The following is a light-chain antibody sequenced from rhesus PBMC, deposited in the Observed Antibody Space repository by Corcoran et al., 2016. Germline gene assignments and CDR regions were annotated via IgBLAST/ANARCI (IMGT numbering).Light chain of an antibody. J-gene: IGKJ1*01. V-gene: IGKV3-35*01. CDR2: DAS. CDR3: QQYSNWPT. Sequence: EIVLTQSPATLSLSPGERATLSCRASQSVSSSLAWYQQKQGQAPRHRIYDASSRATGIPDRFSGSGSGTDFTLTISSLEPEDVGVYYCQQYSNWPTFGQGTKVEIK. CDR1: QSVSSS.